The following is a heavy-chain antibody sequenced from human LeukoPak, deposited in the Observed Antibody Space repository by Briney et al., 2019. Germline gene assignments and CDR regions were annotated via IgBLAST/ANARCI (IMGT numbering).Heavy chain of an antibody. J-gene: IGHJ4*02. CDR2: INGDGSTT. D-gene: IGHD1-26*01. CDR1: GFTFSRYW. V-gene: IGHV3-74*01. Sequence: GGSLRLSCAASGFTFSRYWMHWVRQAPGKGLVWVSRINGDGSTTSYAGSVKGGFTISRDNAKNTLYLQMNSLRAEDTAVYYCASRVGATNSFDYWGQGTLVTVSS. CDR3: ASRVGATNSFDY.